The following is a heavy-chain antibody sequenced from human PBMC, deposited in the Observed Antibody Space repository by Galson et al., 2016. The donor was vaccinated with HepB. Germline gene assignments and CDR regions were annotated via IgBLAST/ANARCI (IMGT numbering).Heavy chain of an antibody. CDR1: GFTFSAYS. CDR2: ISRSSSII. Sequence: SLRLSCAASGFTFSAYSMNWVRQAPGKGLGWVSCISRSSSIIYYADSVKGRFTISRDDAKNSLYLQMNSLRDEDTAVYYCASDPSTFDPWGQGTLVTVSS. J-gene: IGHJ5*02. V-gene: IGHV3-48*02. CDR3: ASDPSTFDP.